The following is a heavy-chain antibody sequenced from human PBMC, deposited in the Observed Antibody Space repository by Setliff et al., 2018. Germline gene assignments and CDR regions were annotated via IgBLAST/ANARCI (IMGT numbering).Heavy chain of an antibody. J-gene: IGHJ6*03. CDR2: IYSNGRT. Sequence: SETLSLTCTVSGGSISSDSHYWAWVRQPAGKGLELIGQIYSNGRTYYNPSLKSRLTISLDTSKNQFSLRLNSMTAADTAVYYCARGITSGGYWGQRFLYLYVWGRGTTVTVSS. CDR3: ARGITSGGYWGQRFLYLYV. D-gene: IGHD3-22*01. V-gene: IGHV4-61*09. CDR1: GGSISSDSHY.